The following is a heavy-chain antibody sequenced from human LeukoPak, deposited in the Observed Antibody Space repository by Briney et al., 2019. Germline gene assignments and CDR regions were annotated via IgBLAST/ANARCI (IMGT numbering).Heavy chain of an antibody. Sequence: GGFLRLSCAASGFTFDDYVMHWVRQAPGKGLEWVSGISWNSASRDYADSVRGRFTISGDNAKNFLYLQMSSLTPEDTAFYYRAKARTVFTDAFDVWGQGTMVTVSS. J-gene: IGHJ3*01. CDR1: GFTFDDYV. D-gene: IGHD1-14*01. V-gene: IGHV3-9*01. CDR3: AKARTVFTDAFDV. CDR2: ISWNSASR.